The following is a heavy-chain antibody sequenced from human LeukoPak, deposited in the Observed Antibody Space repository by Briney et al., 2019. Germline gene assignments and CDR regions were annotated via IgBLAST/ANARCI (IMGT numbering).Heavy chain of an antibody. CDR3: AREMWDSYGYVDY. CDR2: IYSGGST. Sequence: GGSLRLSCAASGFTVSSNYMSWVRQAPGKGLEWVSVIYSGGSTYYAGSVKGRFTISRDNSKNTLYLQMNSLRAEDTAVYYCAREMWDSYGYVDYWGQGTLVTVSS. CDR1: GFTVSSNY. D-gene: IGHD5-18*01. J-gene: IGHJ4*02. V-gene: IGHV3-66*01.